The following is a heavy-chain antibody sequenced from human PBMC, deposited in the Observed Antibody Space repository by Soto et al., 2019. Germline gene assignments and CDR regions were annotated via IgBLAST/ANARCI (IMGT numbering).Heavy chain of an antibody. CDR2: ISSSSTFI. CDR1: GFTFNSYS. J-gene: IGHJ6*02. CDR3: ARGRPTGYSYYGMDV. Sequence: GGSLRLSCAASGFTFNSYSMNWVRQAPGKGLEWVSSISSSSTFIYDADSVKGRFSISRDNAKNSLFLQMNSLRAEDTAVYFCARGRPTGYSYYGMDVWGQGTTVTVSS. V-gene: IGHV3-21*01. D-gene: IGHD1-1*01.